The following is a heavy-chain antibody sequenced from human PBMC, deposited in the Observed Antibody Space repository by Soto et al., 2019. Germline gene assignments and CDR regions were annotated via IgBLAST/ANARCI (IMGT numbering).Heavy chain of an antibody. CDR3: AAQLSVVPAALPSDY. V-gene: IGHV1-46*01. J-gene: IGHJ4*02. Sequence: QVQLVQSGAEVKKPGASVKVSCKASGYTFTSYYMHWVRQAPGQGLEWMGIINPSGGSTSYAQKFQGRVTMTRDTSTSTVYMELSSLRSEDTAVYYCAAQLSVVPAALPSDYRGQGTLVTVSS. D-gene: IGHD2-2*01. CDR1: GYTFTSYY. CDR2: INPSGGST.